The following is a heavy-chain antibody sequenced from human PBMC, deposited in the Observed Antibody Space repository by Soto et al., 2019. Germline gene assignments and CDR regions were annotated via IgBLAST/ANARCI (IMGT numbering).Heavy chain of an antibody. D-gene: IGHD1-26*01. CDR1: GFTFSSYA. CDR2: MSYDGSNK. CDR3: ARDGWAY. J-gene: IGHJ4*02. V-gene: IGHV3-30-3*01. Sequence: QAQLVESGGGVVQPGRSLRLSCAASGFTFSSYAMHWVRRAPGKGLEWMAVMSYDGSNKYYADSVKGRFTISRDNSKNTMYLNMNSLRPEGTPLYYWARDGWAYWGQGPLVIVSS.